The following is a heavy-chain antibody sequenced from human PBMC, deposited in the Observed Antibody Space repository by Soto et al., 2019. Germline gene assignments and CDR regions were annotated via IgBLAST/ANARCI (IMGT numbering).Heavy chain of an antibody. CDR3: GREAGRITMSVRSSYGMDV. CDR1: GGSISSGDYY. CDR2: IYYSGST. J-gene: IGHJ6*02. V-gene: IGHV4-30-4*01. D-gene: IGHD3-10*02. Sequence: PSETLSLTCTVSGGSISSGDYYWSWIRQPPGKGLEWIGYIYYSGSTYYNPSLKSRVTISVDTSKNQFSLKLSSVTAADTAVYYCGREAGRITMSVRSSYGMDVWGQGTTVTVSS.